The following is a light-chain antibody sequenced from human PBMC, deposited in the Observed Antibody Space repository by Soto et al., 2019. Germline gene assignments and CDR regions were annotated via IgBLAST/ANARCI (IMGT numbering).Light chain of an antibody. CDR2: GAS. J-gene: IGKJ1*01. CDR3: HQYGSSPWT. CDR1: QTVSSAR. V-gene: IGKV3-20*01. Sequence: EIVLTQSPGTLSLSPGERATLSCRASQTVSSARLAWFQQKPGQAPRLLIYGASSRAPGIPDRFSGSGSETDFTRTLTRLESEDFAVYSCHQYGSSPWTFGQGTKVEIK.